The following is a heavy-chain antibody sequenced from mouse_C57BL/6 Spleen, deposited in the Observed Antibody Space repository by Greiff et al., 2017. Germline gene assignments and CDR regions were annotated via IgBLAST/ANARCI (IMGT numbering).Heavy chain of an antibody. J-gene: IGHJ2*01. CDR1: GFTFSSYG. Sequence: EVKLVESGGDLVKPGGSLKLSCAASGFTFSSYGMSWVRQTPDKRLEWVATISSGGSYTYYPDSVKGRFTISRDNAKNTLYLQVSSLKTEETAMDYWARHYYDYDPYYFDYWGQGTTLTVSS. CDR2: ISSGGSYT. CDR3: ARHYYDYDPYYFDY. V-gene: IGHV5-6*01. D-gene: IGHD2-4*01.